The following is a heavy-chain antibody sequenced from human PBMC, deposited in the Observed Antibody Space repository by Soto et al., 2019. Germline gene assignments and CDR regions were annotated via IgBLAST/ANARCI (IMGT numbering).Heavy chain of an antibody. J-gene: IGHJ5*02. CDR2: INHRGSI. Sequence: SETLSLTCVVSGGSLSDNFWSWIRQPPGVALEWIGEINHRGSINYNPSLKSRVTISVDTSKNQFSLKLSSVTAADTAVYYCARHVPSGNYGDYVGWFDPWGQGTLVTVSS. CDR1: GGSLSDNF. CDR3: ARHVPSGNYGDYVGWFDP. V-gene: IGHV4-34*01. D-gene: IGHD4-17*01.